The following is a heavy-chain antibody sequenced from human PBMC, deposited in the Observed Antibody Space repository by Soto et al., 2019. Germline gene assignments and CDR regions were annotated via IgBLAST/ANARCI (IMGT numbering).Heavy chain of an antibody. Sequence: PGGSLRLSCAASGFTFSSYGMHWVRQAPGKGLEWVAVIWYDGSNKYYADSVKGRFTISRDNSKDTLYLQMNSLRAEDTAVYYCARDEVRGVRPYYYYGMDVWGQGTTVTVSS. CDR3: ARDEVRGVRPYYYYGMDV. V-gene: IGHV3-33*01. CDR2: IWYDGSNK. CDR1: GFTFSSYG. D-gene: IGHD3-10*01. J-gene: IGHJ6*02.